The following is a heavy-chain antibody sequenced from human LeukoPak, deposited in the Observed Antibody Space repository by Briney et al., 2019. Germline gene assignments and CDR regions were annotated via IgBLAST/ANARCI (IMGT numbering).Heavy chain of an antibody. Sequence: PSETLSLTCAVYGGPFSGYYWSWIRQPPGKGLEWIGEINHSGSTNYNPSLKSRVTISVDTSKNQFSLKLSSVTAADTAVYYCARRRYSNYATVYGMDVWGQGTTVTVSS. J-gene: IGHJ6*02. CDR2: INHSGST. D-gene: IGHD4-11*01. CDR3: ARRRYSNYATVYGMDV. V-gene: IGHV4-34*01. CDR1: GGPFSGYY.